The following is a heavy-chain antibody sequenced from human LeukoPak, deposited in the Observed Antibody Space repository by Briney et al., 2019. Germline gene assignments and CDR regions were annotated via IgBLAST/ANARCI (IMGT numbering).Heavy chain of an antibody. CDR1: GFTFSSYA. J-gene: IGHJ4*02. D-gene: IGHD6-19*01. CDR3: AKDWGSGWYGKFDY. Sequence: GGSLRLSCAASGFTFSSYAMSWVRQAPGKGLEWVSAISGSGGSTYYADSVKDRFTISRDNSKNTLYLQMNSLRAEDTAVYYCAKDWGSGWYGKFDYWGQGTLVTVSS. CDR2: ISGSGGST. V-gene: IGHV3-23*01.